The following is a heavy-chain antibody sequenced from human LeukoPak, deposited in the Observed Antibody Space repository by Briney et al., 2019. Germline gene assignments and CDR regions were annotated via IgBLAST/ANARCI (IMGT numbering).Heavy chain of an antibody. D-gene: IGHD6-19*01. V-gene: IGHV4-34*01. J-gene: IGHJ3*02. CDR2: INYGGST. CDR3: ARGFPPGSGSRGSHAFDI. CDR1: EMSFSAYY. Sequence: SETLSLTCAVSEMSFSAYYWNWIRQSPGKGLEWIGEINYGGSTKYTPSLEGRGTILIDTSKNQFSLKLTSVTAADTAVYYCARGFPPGSGSRGSHAFDIWGQGTMVTVSS.